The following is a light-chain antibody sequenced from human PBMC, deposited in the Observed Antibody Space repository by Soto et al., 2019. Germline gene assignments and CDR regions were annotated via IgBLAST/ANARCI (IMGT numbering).Light chain of an antibody. CDR2: EAS. CDR3: QQDNCDSRRT. J-gene: IGKJ1*01. Sequence: DIQMTQSPSTLSASVGDRVTITCRVSQSISAWLAWYQQKPGKAPQLLIYEASTLQSGVPSRFSGGGSGTEFTPDIRSLEPDYFSAYYFQQDNCDSRRTFGQGPKVEIK. CDR1: QSISAW. V-gene: IGKV1-5*01.